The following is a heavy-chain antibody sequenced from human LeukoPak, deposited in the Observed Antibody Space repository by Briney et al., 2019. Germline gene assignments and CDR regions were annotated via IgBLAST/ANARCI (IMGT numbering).Heavy chain of an antibody. CDR2: INHSGST. CDR1: GGSISNYY. D-gene: IGHD5-12*01. CDR3: ARVMRQWLPYYFDY. Sequence: PSETLSLTCTLSGGSISNYYWSWIRQPPGKGLEWIGEINHSGSTNYNPSLKSRVTISVDTSKNQFSLKLSSVTAADTAVYYCARVMRQWLPYYFDYWGQGTLVTVSS. V-gene: IGHV4-34*01. J-gene: IGHJ4*02.